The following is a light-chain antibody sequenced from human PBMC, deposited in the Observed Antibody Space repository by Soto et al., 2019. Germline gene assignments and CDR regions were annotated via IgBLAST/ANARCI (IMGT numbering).Light chain of an antibody. CDR3: QQYDDLPLT. V-gene: IGKV1-33*01. CDR1: QDVINY. J-gene: IGKJ4*01. Sequence: DITLIQSPSSLSASVGDRVSITCQASQDVINYLNWYQQKPGKAPKLLISDASNLETGVPSRFTGSGSGTHFTLTITNLQPEDFATYFCQQYDDLPLTFGGGTHVE. CDR2: DAS.